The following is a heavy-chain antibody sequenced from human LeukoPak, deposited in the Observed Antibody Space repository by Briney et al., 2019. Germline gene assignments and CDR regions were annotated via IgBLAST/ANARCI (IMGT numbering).Heavy chain of an antibody. J-gene: IGHJ3*02. V-gene: IGHV6-1*01. CDR1: GDSVSSNSAT. D-gene: IGHD6-13*01. CDR2: TYYRSKWYN. CDR3: ARGDSSSWYFLGAFDI. Sequence: SPTLSLTFAISGDSVSSNSATWNWIRQSPPRGLEWLGSTYYRSKWYNDYALSVKSRITIKPDTSKNQFSLQLNSVTPEDTAVYYCARGDSSSWYFLGAFDIWGQGTMVTVSS.